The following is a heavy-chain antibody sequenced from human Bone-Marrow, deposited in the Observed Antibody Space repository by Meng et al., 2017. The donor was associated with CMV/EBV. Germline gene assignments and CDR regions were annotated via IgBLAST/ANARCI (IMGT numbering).Heavy chain of an antibody. CDR3: ARDYFESSGSSSFAYYGKDV. CDR2: MNPNSGNT. V-gene: IGHV1-8*01. J-gene: IGHJ6*02. D-gene: IGHD3-22*01. Sequence: ASVKVSCKASGYTFTSFDINWVRQAPGQGLEWMGWMNPNSGNTGYAQKFQGRVTMTRSTSTSTAYMELSGLRAGDTAVYYCARDYFESSGSSSFAYYGKDVWGQGTTVTVSS. CDR1: GYTFTSFD.